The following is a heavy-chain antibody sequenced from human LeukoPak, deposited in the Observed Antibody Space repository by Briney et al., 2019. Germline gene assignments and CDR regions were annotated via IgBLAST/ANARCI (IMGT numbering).Heavy chain of an antibody. J-gene: IGHJ4*02. Sequence: PGGSLRLSCAASGFTVSSNYMSWVRRAPGKGLEWVSVIYSGGSTYYADSVKGRFTISRDNSKNTLYLQMNSLRAEDTAVYYCARLYGSGSHPLDYWGQGTLVTVSS. CDR1: GFTVSSNY. D-gene: IGHD3-10*01. CDR2: IYSGGST. CDR3: ARLYGSGSHPLDY. V-gene: IGHV3-53*01.